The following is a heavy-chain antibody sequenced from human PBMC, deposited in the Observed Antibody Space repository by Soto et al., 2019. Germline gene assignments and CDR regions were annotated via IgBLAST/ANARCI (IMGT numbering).Heavy chain of an antibody. J-gene: IGHJ4*02. D-gene: IGHD5-12*01. V-gene: IGHV4-34*01. CDR3: ARGTREGGMATIPFDY. Sequence: QVQLQQWGAGLLKPSETLSLTCAVYGGSFSGYYWSWIRQPPGTGLEWIGEINHSGSTNYNPSLKSRVTISVDTSKNQFSLKLSSVTAADTAVYYCARGTREGGMATIPFDYWGQGTLVTVSS. CDR2: INHSGST. CDR1: GGSFSGYY.